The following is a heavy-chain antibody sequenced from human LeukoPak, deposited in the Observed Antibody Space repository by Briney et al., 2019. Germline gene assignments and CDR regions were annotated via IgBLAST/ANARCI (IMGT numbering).Heavy chain of an antibody. CDR2: IYYSGNT. CDR3: GRDNRRGLPQFDY. J-gene: IGHJ4*02. V-gene: IGHV4-30-4*01. Sequence: SETLSLTCTVSGGSVNSGDSYWSWIRQPPGKGLEWIGDIYYSGNTNYNPSLKSRVSISVDTSKNQFSLKLTPVTAADTAVYYCGRDNRRGLPQFDYWGQGTLVTVSS. CDR1: GGSVNSGDSY. D-gene: IGHD2/OR15-2a*01.